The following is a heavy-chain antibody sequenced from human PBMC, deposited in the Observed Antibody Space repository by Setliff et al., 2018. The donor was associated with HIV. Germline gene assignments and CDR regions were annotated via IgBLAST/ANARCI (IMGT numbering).Heavy chain of an antibody. CDR2: FYHGGST. Sequence: SETLSLTCAVSGSSIRGAYYWGWIRQPPGKGLEWIGSFYHGGSTLYNPSLRSRVTISVDTSKNHFSLILTFVTAADTAVYYCVRRTDYYGSGSESSFDYWGQGTLVTVSS. D-gene: IGHD3-10*01. J-gene: IGHJ4*02. V-gene: IGHV4-38-2*01. CDR3: VRRTDYYGSGSESSFDY. CDR1: GSSIRGAYY.